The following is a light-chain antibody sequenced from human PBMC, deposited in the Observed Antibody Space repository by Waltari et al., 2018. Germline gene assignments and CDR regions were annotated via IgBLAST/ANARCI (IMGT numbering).Light chain of an antibody. CDR2: IAS. J-gene: IGKJ2*01. Sequence: DLQMTPSPSSLSASIGDTVTITCRASHSISSYVNWYQQTPVKAPKVLVFIASGLQSGVPSRFRGSGSGTDFTLTISDLQPEDFATYYCQQTYSSVYTFGRGTKVEI. CDR3: QQTYSSVYT. V-gene: IGKV1-39*01. CDR1: HSISSY.